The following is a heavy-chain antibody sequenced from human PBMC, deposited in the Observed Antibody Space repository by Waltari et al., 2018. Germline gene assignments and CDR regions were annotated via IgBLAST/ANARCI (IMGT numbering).Heavy chain of an antibody. CDR2: IDKSGSRT. CDR1: GFTFFNYD. CDR3: ARGIVGATG. V-gene: IGHV3-48*03. J-gene: IGHJ4*02. Sequence: EVQLVESGGDLVQPGGSLRLNCETSGFTFFNYDLTWVSQAPGRGLEWIAYIDKSGSRTFYSDSGRGRFTISRDDAKNSVYLQMNNLRVDDSALYYCARGIVGATGWGQGTLVTVSS. D-gene: IGHD1-26*01.